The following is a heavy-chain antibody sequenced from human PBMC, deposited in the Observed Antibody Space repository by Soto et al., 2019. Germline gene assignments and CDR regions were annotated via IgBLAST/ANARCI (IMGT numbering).Heavy chain of an antibody. D-gene: IGHD2-8*01. CDR1: GYTFTSYD. Sequence: ASVKVSCKASGYTFTSYDINWVRQATGQGLEWMGWMNPNSGNTRYAQKFQGRGTMTRNTSIRTAYMELSSLRSENTAVYCCARSRLGGFDGVYYGMDVWGQGTTVTVSS. CDR3: ARSRLGGFDGVYYGMDV. CDR2: MNPNSGNT. V-gene: IGHV1-8*01. J-gene: IGHJ6*02.